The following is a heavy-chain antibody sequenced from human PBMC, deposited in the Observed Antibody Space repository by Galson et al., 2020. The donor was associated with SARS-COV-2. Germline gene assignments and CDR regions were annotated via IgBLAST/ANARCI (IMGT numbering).Heavy chain of an antibody. Sequence: KIGESQKISCKGSGYSFTSYWISWVRQMPGKGLEWMGRIDPSDSYTNYSPSFQGHVTISADKSISTAYLQWSSLKASDTAMYYCARHMGYSGSYTTRYFDYWGQGTLVTVSS. CDR2: IDPSDSYT. CDR3: ARHMGYSGSYTTRYFDY. CDR1: GYSFTSYW. J-gene: IGHJ4*02. D-gene: IGHD1-26*01. V-gene: IGHV5-10-1*01.